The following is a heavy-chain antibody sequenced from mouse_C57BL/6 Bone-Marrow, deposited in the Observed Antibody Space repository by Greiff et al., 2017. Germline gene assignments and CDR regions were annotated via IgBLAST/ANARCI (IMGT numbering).Heavy chain of an antibody. D-gene: IGHD2-3*01. J-gene: IGHJ2*01. V-gene: IGHV14-4*01. Sequence: EVQLQQSGAELVRPGATVKLSCTASGFNIKDDYIHWVKQRPEQGLEWIGWIDPEIGDTEYASKFQGKATITSDTSSNTAYLQLSSLTSEDTAVYYCSSFDGNYFDFWGQGTPLTVAS. CDR1: GFNIKDDY. CDR2: IDPEIGDT. CDR3: SSFDGNYFDF.